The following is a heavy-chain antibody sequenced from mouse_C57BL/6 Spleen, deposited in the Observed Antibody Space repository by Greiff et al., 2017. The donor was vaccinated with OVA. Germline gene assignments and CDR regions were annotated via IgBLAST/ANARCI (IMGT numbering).Heavy chain of an antibody. D-gene: IGHD2-5*01. J-gene: IGHJ3*01. CDR2: INPNNGGT. CDR3: ARGRYSNYPFAY. V-gene: IGHV1-26*01. Sequence: EVQLQQSGPELVKPGASVKISCKASGYTFTDYYMNWVKQSHGKSLEWIGDINPNNGGTSYNQKFKGKATLTVDKSSSTAYMELRSLTSEDSAVYYCARGRYSNYPFAYWGQGTLVTVSA. CDR1: GYTFTDYY.